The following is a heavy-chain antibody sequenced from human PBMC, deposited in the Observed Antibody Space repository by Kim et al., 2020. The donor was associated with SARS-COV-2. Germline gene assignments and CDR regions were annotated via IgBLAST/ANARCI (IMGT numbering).Heavy chain of an antibody. Sequence: GTNNYHPPLKRRVTISVDTTKNQFSLKLSSVTAADTAVYYCARASSSRPVWGQGTLVTVSS. J-gene: IGHJ4*02. CDR3: ARASSSRPV. D-gene: IGHD6-13*01. V-gene: IGHV4-59*01. CDR2: GTN.